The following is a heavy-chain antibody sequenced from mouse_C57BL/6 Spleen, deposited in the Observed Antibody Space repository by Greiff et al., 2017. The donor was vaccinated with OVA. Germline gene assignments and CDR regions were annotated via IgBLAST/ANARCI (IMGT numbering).Heavy chain of an antibody. D-gene: IGHD1-1*02. J-gene: IGHJ2*01. V-gene: IGHV1-54*01. CDR1: GYAFTNYL. Sequence: VQLQQSGAELVRPGTSVKVSCKASGYAFTNYLIEWVKQRPGQGLEWIGVINPGSGGTNYNEKFKGKATLTADKSSSTAYMQLSSLTSEDSSVYFCAKYYPDHVYFDYWGQSTTLTVSS. CDR3: AKYYPDHVYFDY. CDR2: INPGSGGT.